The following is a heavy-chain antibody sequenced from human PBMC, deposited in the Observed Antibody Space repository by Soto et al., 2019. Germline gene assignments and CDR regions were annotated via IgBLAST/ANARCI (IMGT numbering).Heavy chain of an antibody. CDR2: ITAGGDSA. D-gene: IGHD5-18*01. J-gene: IGHJ6*02. CDR1: GFTFSSYA. V-gene: IGHV3-23*01. CDR3: ARPSYTYGHRDYGVDV. Sequence: GGSLRLSCAASGFTFSSYAMSWVRQAPGKGLEWVSTITAGGDSANYADSVKGRFTISRDNFKSTLYLQMNSLRAEDTALYYCARPSYTYGHRDYGVDVWGQGTTVTVS.